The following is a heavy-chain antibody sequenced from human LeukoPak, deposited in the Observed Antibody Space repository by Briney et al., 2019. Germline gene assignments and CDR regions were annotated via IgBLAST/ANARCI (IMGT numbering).Heavy chain of an antibody. Sequence: PGGSLRLSCAASGFTFSSYGMHWVRQAPGKGLEWVAFIRYDGSNKYYADSVKGRFTISRDNSKNTLYLQMNSLRAEDTAVYYCARDTRRAAAGTDSHPGHWGQGTLVTVSS. CDR2: IRYDGSNK. CDR1: GFTFSSYG. J-gene: IGHJ1*01. V-gene: IGHV3-30*02. CDR3: ARDTRRAAAGTDSHPGH. D-gene: IGHD6-13*01.